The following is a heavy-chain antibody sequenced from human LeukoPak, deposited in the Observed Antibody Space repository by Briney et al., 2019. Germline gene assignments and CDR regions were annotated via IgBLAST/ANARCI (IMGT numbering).Heavy chain of an antibody. CDR3: AKASNGYSYGPSDY. Sequence: GGSLRLSCAASGFTLSSYAMSWVRQAPGKGLEWVSAISGSGGSTYYADSVKGRFTISRDSSKNTLYLQMNSLRAEDTAVYYCAKASNGYSYGPSDYWGQGTLVTVSS. J-gene: IGHJ4*02. D-gene: IGHD5-18*01. CDR1: GFTLSSYA. V-gene: IGHV3-23*01. CDR2: ISGSGGST.